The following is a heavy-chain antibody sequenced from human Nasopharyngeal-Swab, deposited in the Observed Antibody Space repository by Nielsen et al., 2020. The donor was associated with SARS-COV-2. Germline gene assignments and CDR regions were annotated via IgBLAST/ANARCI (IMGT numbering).Heavy chain of an antibody. D-gene: IGHD6-13*01. CDR3: ARKGSSSWYSYNDY. CDR1: GYTFTSYG. J-gene: IGHJ4*02. Sequence: ASVKVSCKASGYTFTSYGISWVRQAPGQGLEWMGWTSAYNGNTNYAQKLQGRVTMTTDTSTSTAYMELRSLRSDDTAVYYCARKGSSSWYSYNDYWGQGTLVTVSS. V-gene: IGHV1-18*04. CDR2: TSAYNGNT.